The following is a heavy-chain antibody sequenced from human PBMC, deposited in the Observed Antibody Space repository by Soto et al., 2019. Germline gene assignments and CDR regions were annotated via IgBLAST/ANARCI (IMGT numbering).Heavy chain of an antibody. D-gene: IGHD3-16*02. J-gene: IGHJ3*02. CDR2: ISFDGSNE. V-gene: IGHV3-30-3*01. CDR3: ARGVIILSFAFDI. Sequence: QVQLVESGGGVVQPGRSLRLSCAASQFTFSSYGMHWVRQAPGKGLEWVAVISFDGSNEDYADSVKGRFTISRDNSKNTLYLQMNSLRDEDTAVYYCARGVIILSFAFDIWGQGTMVTVSS. CDR1: QFTFSSYG.